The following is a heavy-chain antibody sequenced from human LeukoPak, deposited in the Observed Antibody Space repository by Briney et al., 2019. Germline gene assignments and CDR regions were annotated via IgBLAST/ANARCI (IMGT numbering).Heavy chain of an antibody. D-gene: IGHD3-16*01. CDR2: ISSSGSTI. CDR1: GFTFSSYS. CDR3: SKAIARAGYADDY. J-gene: IGHJ4*02. Sequence: PGGSLRLSCAASGFTFSSYSMNWVRQAPGKGLEWVSYISSSGSTIYYADSVKGRFTISRDNAKNSLYLQMNSLRGEDTAVYYCSKAIARAGYADDYWGQGTLVIVSS. V-gene: IGHV3-48*04.